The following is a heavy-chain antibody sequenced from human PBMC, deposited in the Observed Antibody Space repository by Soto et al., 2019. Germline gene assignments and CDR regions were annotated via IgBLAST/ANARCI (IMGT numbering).Heavy chain of an antibody. CDR1: GGSISSGGYS. CDR3: ARVAAAGTANFDY. V-gene: IGHV4-30-2*01. Sequence: SETLSLTCAVSGGSISSGGYSWSWIRQPPGKGLEWIGYIYHSGSTYYNPSLKSRVTISVDRSKNQFSLKLSSVTAADTAVYYCARVAAAGTANFDYWGQGTLVTVSS. CDR2: IYHSGST. J-gene: IGHJ4*02. D-gene: IGHD6-13*01.